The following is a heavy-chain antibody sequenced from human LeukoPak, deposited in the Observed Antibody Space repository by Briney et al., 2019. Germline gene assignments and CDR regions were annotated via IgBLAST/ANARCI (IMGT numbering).Heavy chain of an antibody. CDR1: GYTFTSYD. CDR3: ARGLRYYYDSDSADY. V-gene: IGHV1-8*03. J-gene: IGHJ4*02. Sequence: ASVKVSCKASGYTFTSYDINWVRQATGQGLEWLGWMNPNSGNTGYAQKFQGRVTITRNTSISTAYMELSSLRSEDTAVYYCARGLRYYYDSDSADYWGQGTLVTVSS. D-gene: IGHD3-22*01. CDR2: MNPNSGNT.